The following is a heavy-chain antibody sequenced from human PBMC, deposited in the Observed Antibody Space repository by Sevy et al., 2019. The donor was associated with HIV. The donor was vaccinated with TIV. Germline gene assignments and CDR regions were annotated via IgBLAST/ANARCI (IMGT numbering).Heavy chain of an antibody. CDR1: GASFNDIY. J-gene: IGHJ4*02. D-gene: IGHD3-3*02. Sequence: SETLSLTCTVYGASFNDIYWTWILQPPGKGLEWIGEVNHREVTNYNPSLKSRVTISVDASNSQFSLEWTSVTAAETAVYYWARCDTRNSIFGVPRGINWGPGTLVTVSS. CDR2: VNHREVT. V-gene: IGHV4-34*01. CDR3: ARCDTRNSIFGVPRGIN.